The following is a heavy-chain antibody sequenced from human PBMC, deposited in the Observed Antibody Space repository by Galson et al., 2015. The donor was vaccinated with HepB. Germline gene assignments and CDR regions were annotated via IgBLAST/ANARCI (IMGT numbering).Heavy chain of an antibody. CDR3: AKDQGKRGYSYGHLNFDY. CDR1: GFTFDDYA. D-gene: IGHD5-18*01. J-gene: IGHJ4*02. Sequence: SLRLSCAASGFTFDDYAMHWVRQAPGKGLEWVSLISWDGGSTYYADSVKGRFTISRDNSKNSLYLQMNSLRAEDTALYYCAKDQGKRGYSYGHLNFDYWGQGTLVTVSS. CDR2: ISWDGGST. V-gene: IGHV3-43D*03.